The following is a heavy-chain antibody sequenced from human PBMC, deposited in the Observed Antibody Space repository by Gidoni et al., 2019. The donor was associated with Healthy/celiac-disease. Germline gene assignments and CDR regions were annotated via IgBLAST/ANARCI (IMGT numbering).Heavy chain of an antibody. CDR3: ARADYNRPMYSSSGYSPRWLAFDY. CDR1: GGTFSSYA. CDR2: IIPIFGTA. Sequence: QVQLVLSGAEVKKPGSSVKVSCKASGGTFSSYAISWVRPAPGQGLEWMGGIIPIFGTANYAQKFQGRVTITADESTSTAYMELSSLRSEDTAVYYCARADYNRPMYSSSGYSPRWLAFDYWGQGTLVTVSA. D-gene: IGHD6-6*01. J-gene: IGHJ4*02. V-gene: IGHV1-69*01.